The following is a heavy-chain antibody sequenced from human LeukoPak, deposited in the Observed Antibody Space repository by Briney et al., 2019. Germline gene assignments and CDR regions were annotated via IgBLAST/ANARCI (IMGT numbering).Heavy chain of an antibody. Sequence: PSETLSLTCTVSGVSIGSSNSYWGWIRQPPGKGLEWIGSIYYSGNTYYNASLKSQVSISIDTSKNRFSLKLTSVTAADTAVYYCARQTGSGLFILPGGQGILVTVSS. CDR2: IYYSGNT. J-gene: IGHJ1*01. V-gene: IGHV4-39*01. CDR3: ARQTGSGLFILP. D-gene: IGHD3/OR15-3a*01. CDR1: GVSIGSSNSY.